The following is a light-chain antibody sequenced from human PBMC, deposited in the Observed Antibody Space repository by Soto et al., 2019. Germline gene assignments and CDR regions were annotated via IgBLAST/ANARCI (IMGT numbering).Light chain of an antibody. CDR2: EVN. CDR3: ISHAGTSNV. Sequence: ALTQPPSASGSLGQSVAISCTGTSSDVGATDYVSWYQHHSGKAPKLLLYEVNKRPSGVPDRFSGSKSGNTASLTVSVLQADDEADYYCISHAGTSNVLGTGTKLTVL. V-gene: IGLV2-8*01. J-gene: IGLJ1*01. CDR1: SSDVGATDY.